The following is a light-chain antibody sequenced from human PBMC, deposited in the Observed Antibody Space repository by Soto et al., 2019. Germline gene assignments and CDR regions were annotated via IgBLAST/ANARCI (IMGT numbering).Light chain of an antibody. CDR3: QQYGSSPT. CDR2: GAS. V-gene: IGKV3-20*01. J-gene: IGKJ2*01. Sequence: EIVLTQSPGTLSLSPGERATLSCRASQSVSNNFLACYQQKPGQAPRLLIYGASSRATGIPDRFSGSGSGTDFTLTISRVEPEDCAVYYCQQYGSSPTFGQGTKLEIK. CDR1: QSVSNNF.